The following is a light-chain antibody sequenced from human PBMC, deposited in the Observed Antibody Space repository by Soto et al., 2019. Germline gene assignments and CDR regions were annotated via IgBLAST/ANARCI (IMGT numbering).Light chain of an antibody. CDR2: GAS. CDR3: QQYNNWPPWT. Sequence: PGERATLSCRASQSVSSNLAWYQQKPGQAPRLLIYGASTRATGIPARFSGSGSGTEFTLTISSLQSEDFAVYYCQQYNNWPPWTFGQGTKVEIK. CDR1: QSVSSN. J-gene: IGKJ1*01. V-gene: IGKV3-15*01.